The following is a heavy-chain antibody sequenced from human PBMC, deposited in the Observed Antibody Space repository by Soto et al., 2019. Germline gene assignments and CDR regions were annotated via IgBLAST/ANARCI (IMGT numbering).Heavy chain of an antibody. J-gene: IGHJ3*01. Sequence: QVQLVQSGAEVKNPWASVRVSCKTSGYTFSNYGITWVRQAPGQGLEWMGWLSAYNGDTRSSEKLQDRFTMTTGTSTTTVYMDLRSLTSVDTAVYYCASRGAIVGGAEARDVWGQGTMVIVSS. CDR3: ASRGAIVGGAEARDV. CDR2: LSAYNGDT. V-gene: IGHV1-18*01. CDR1: GYTFSNYG. D-gene: IGHD1-26*01.